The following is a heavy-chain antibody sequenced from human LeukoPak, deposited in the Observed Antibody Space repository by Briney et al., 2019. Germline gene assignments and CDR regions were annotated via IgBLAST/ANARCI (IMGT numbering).Heavy chain of an antibody. D-gene: IGHD3-10*01. Sequence: GGSLRLSCAASGFTFSSYEMNWVRQAPGKGLEWVSSITGSGGNAYYADSVKGRFTISRDNSKSTLYLQMNSLRAEDTAVYYCAKAPAVGYYGSGSYYFDCWGQGTLVTVSS. CDR1: GFTFSSYE. CDR3: AKAPAVGYYGSGSYYFDC. CDR2: ITGSGGNA. J-gene: IGHJ4*02. V-gene: IGHV3-23*01.